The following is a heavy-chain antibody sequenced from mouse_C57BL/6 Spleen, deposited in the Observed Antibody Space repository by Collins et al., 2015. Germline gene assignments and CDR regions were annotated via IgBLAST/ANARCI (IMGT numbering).Heavy chain of an antibody. J-gene: IGHJ1*03. V-gene: IGHV1-80*01. CDR1: GYAFSNYW. Sequence: QVLLQQSGAELVKPGASVKISCKASGYAFSNYWMNWVKQRPGKGLEWIGQIFPGDGDTNYNGKFEGKAVPTADKSSSTAYLQLSSLTSEDTAIYYCARNDFAPYWYFDVWGTGTTVTVSS. CDR3: ARNDFAPYWYFDV. CDR2: IFPGDGDT. D-gene: IGHD2-4*01.